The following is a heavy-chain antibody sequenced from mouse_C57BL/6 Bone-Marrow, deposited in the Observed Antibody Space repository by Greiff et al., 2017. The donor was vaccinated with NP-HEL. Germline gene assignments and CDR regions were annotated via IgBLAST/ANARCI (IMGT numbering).Heavy chain of an antibody. CDR2: IDPSDSYT. J-gene: IGHJ4*01. CDR3: ASGDYYGSSLYAMDY. D-gene: IGHD1-1*01. CDR1: GYTFTSYW. Sequence: VQLQQPGAELVMPGASVKLSCKASGYTFTSYWMHWVKQRPGQGLEWIGEIDPSDSYTNYNQKFKGKSTLTVDKSSSTAYMQLSSLTSEDSAVYYGASGDYYGSSLYAMDYWGQGTSVTVSS. V-gene: IGHV1-69*01.